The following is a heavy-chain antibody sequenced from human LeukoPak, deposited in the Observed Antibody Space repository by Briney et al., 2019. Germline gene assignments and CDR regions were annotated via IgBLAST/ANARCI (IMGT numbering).Heavy chain of an antibody. V-gene: IGHV3-7*05. CDR1: GFTFSSYW. Sequence: GGSLRLSCAGSGFTFSSYWMAWVRQAPGKGLEWAANIKQDGSEKYYVDSVKGRFTISRDNVKNSLYLQMNSLRAEDTAVYYCARDRAGFDPWGQGTQVTVSS. CDR3: ARDRAGFDP. CDR2: IKQDGSEK. D-gene: IGHD3-10*01. J-gene: IGHJ5*02.